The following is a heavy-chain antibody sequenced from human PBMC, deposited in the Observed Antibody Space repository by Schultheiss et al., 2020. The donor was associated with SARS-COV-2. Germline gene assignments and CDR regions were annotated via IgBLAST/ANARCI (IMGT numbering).Heavy chain of an antibody. D-gene: IGHD6-6*01. V-gene: IGHV4-34*12. J-gene: IGHJ5*02. CDR1: GGSFSGYY. Sequence: SETLSLTCAVYGGSFSGYYWSWIRQTPGKGLEWIGEVIHSGSPNHNPSLNGRVTISVDTSKNQFSLKLSSVTAADTAVYYCARGSSSSWFDPWGQGTLVTVSS. CDR3: ARGSSSSWFDP. CDR2: VIHSGSP.